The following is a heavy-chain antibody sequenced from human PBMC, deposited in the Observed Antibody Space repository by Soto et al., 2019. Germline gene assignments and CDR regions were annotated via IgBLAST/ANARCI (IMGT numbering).Heavy chain of an antibody. J-gene: IGHJ4*02. Sequence: VGSLRLSCAASGFTVTTYAMSWVRQAPGKGLEWVSTTGISGRTTYYADSVKGRFTVSRDDSKNTLDLQMSNLRAEDTAVYYCATVHNTSRSFDYWGQGTLVTVSS. D-gene: IGHD1-20*01. CDR2: TGISGRTT. V-gene: IGHV3-23*01. CDR1: GFTVTTYA. CDR3: ATVHNTSRSFDY.